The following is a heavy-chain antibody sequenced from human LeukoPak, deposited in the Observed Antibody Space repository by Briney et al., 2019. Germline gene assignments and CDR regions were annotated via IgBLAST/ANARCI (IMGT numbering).Heavy chain of an antibody. J-gene: IGHJ5*02. D-gene: IGHD2-15*01. Sequence: PSETLSLACTVSGDSISSSYWSWIRQPPGKGLEWIGYIYYSGSTNYNPSLKSRVTISVDTSKNQFSLKLSSVTAADTAVYYCARDAGYCSGGSCYSGGNWFDPWGQGTLVTVSS. V-gene: IGHV4-59*12. CDR1: GDSISSSY. CDR2: IYYSGST. CDR3: ARDAGYCSGGSCYSGGNWFDP.